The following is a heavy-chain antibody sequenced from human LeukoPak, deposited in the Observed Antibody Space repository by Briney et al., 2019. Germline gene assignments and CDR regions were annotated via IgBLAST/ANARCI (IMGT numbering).Heavy chain of an antibody. Sequence: GGSLRLSCAASGFIFSDYSMNWVRQAPGKGLEWVSYISSSSSAIYYADSVKGRFTISRDNAKNSLFLQMNSLRAEDTAVYYCARVRGGWYLDYWGQGTLVTVSS. CDR3: ARVRGGWYLDY. CDR1: GFIFSDYS. V-gene: IGHV3-48*01. J-gene: IGHJ4*02. D-gene: IGHD6-19*01. CDR2: ISSSSSAI.